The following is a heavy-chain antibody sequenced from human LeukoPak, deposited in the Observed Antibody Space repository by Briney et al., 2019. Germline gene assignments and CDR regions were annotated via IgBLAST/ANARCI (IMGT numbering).Heavy chain of an antibody. J-gene: IGHJ4*02. Sequence: GGSLRLSCVASGFTFSTYYMSWIRQAPGKGLAWVSYISSSGSTIYYADPVQGRFTISRDNAKNSLYLQMNSLRAEDTAVYYCARSRIAAAGLIFDYWGQGTLVTVSS. CDR2: ISSSGSTI. D-gene: IGHD6-13*01. V-gene: IGHV3-11*04. CDR1: GFTFSTYY. CDR3: ARSRIAAAGLIFDY.